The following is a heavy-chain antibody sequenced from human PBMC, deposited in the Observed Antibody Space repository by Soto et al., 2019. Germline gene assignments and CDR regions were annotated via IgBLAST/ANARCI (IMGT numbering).Heavy chain of an antibody. CDR2: IWYDGSNK. D-gene: IGHD1-7*01. CDR3: ARGVWNFRDPSYYYGMDV. V-gene: IGHV3-33*01. CDR1: GFTFSSYG. J-gene: IGHJ6*02. Sequence: GGSLRLSCAASGFTFSSYGMHWVRQAPGKGLEWVAVIWYDGSNKYYADSVKGRFTISRDNSKNTLYLQMNSLRAEDTAVYYCARGVWNFRDPSYYYGMDVWGQGTTVTVSS.